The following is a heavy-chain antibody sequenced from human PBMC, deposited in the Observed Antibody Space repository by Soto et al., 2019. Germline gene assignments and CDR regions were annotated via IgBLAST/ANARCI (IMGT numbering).Heavy chain of an antibody. J-gene: IGHJ1*01. CDR1: GGPCSSYA. CDR2: LIPIFGTA. D-gene: IGHD3-16*01. V-gene: IGHV1-69*01. CDR3: ARDQGVRSVYFQH. Sequence: VQLVQSGAEVKKPGSSVKVSCKASGGPCSSYAISWVRQAPGQGLEWMGGLIPIFGTANYAQKVQGRVTITADESTSRAYMEVSSLSSADTAVYDCARDQGVRSVYFQHCGQGTLVTASS.